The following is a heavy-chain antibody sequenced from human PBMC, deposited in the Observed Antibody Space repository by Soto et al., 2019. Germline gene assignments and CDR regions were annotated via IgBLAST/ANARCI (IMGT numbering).Heavy chain of an antibody. D-gene: IGHD3-3*01. Sequence: PGGSLRLSCAASGFTFSSYAMSWVRQAPGKGLEWVSAISGSGGSTYYADSVKGRFTISRDNSKNTLYLQMNSLRVEDTAVYYCARPAAVFLVSYGMDVWGQGTMVTVSS. CDR3: ARPAAVFLVSYGMDV. V-gene: IGHV3-23*01. CDR1: GFTFSSYA. J-gene: IGHJ6*02. CDR2: ISGSGGST.